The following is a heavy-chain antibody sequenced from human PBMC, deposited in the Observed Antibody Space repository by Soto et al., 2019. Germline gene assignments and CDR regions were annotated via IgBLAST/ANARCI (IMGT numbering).Heavy chain of an antibody. CDR1: GFTFNNYA. D-gene: IGHD1-26*01. CDR3: ARDQRGAFDY. J-gene: IGHJ4*01. CDR2: VRGSGAGT. V-gene: IGHV3-23*01. Sequence: GESLKISCAASGFTFNNYAMSWVRQAPGKAPEWVAAVRGSGAGTYHADSVRGRFTSSRDNLNNILYLQMNSLRAEDTAMYYCARDQRGAFDYWGHGTLVTVSS.